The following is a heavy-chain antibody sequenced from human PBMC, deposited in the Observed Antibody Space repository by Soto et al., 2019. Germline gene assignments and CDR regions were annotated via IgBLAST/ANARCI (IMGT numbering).Heavy chain of an antibody. J-gene: IGHJ6*02. D-gene: IGHD4-17*01. CDR3: AKDLQAYGDYDYYCYGLDV. V-gene: IGHV3-30*18. Sequence: QVQLVESEGGVVPPGTSLSVSCAASGFTFSTYGMHWVRQTPGKGLEWVALISYDGTNKYYADSVKGRFTISRDNSKNTLYLQMNSLSAEDTAVYYCAKDLQAYGDYDYYCYGLDVWGQGTTVSVSS. CDR2: ISYDGTNK. CDR1: GFTFSTYG.